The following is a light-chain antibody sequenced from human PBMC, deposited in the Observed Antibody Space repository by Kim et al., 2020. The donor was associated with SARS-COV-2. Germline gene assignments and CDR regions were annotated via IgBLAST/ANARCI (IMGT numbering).Light chain of an antibody. CDR3: QQRIHWPYS. CDR2: DAS. Sequence: SLSPGERATHACRASQSVSSYLAWYQQKPGQAPRLLIYDASNRATGIPARFSGSGSGTDFTLTISSLEPEDFAVYYCQQRIHWPYSFGRGTKLEI. CDR1: QSVSSY. V-gene: IGKV3-11*01. J-gene: IGKJ2*01.